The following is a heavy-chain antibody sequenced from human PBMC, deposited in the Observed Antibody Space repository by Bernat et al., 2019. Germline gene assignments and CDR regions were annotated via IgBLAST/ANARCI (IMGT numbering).Heavy chain of an antibody. D-gene: IGHD3-22*01. Sequence: QVQLVQSGAEVKKPGASVKVSCKASGYTFTGYYMHWVRQAPGQGLEWMGWINPNSGGTNYAQKFQDWVTMTRETSISTAYMELGRLRSDDTAVYYCARMTYYYDSSGYSPYFDYWGQGTLVTVSS. CDR3: ARMTYYYDSSGYSPYFDY. V-gene: IGHV1-2*04. CDR2: INPNSGGT. J-gene: IGHJ4*02. CDR1: GYTFTGYY.